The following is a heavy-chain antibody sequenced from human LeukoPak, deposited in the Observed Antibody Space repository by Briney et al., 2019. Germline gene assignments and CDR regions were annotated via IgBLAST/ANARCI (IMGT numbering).Heavy chain of an antibody. J-gene: IGHJ4*02. CDR2: INHSGST. CDR3: ARVTGYRIEDYFDY. V-gene: IGHV4-39*07. Sequence: SETLSLTCTVSGGSISSSSYYWGWIRQPPGKGLEWIGEINHSGSTNYNPSLKSRVTISVGTSKNEFSLKLRSVTAADTAVYYCARVTGYRIEDYFDYWGQGTLVTVSS. D-gene: IGHD6-13*01. CDR1: GGSISSSSYY.